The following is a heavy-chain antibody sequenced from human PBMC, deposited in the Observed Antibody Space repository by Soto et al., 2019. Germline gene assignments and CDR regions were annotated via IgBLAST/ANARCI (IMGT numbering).Heavy chain of an antibody. J-gene: IGHJ4*02. CDR2: IYYSWST. CDR1: GGSISSYY. CDR3: ARDNGDFDY. V-gene: IGHV4-59*01. D-gene: IGHD4-17*01. Sequence: SETLSLTCTVSGGSISSYYWSWIRQPPGKGLEWIGYIYYSWSTNYNPSLKSRVTISVDTSKNQFSLKLSSVTAADTAVYYCARDNGDFDYWGQGTLVTVS.